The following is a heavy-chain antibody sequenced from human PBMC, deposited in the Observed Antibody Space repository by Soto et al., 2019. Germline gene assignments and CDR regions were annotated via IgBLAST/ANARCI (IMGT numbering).Heavy chain of an antibody. J-gene: IGHJ6*03. CDR2: MNPNSGKT. CDR3: ARGDGSSFFYDYYMDV. V-gene: IGHV1-8*01. Sequence: ASVKVSCKASGYSLTSFDINWVRQATGQGLEWLGWMNPNSGKTEYAQKFQGRLTMTRNTSTSTAYMELSSLRSEDTAVYYCARGDGSSFFYDYYMDVWGKGTTVTVSS. CDR1: GYSLTSFD. D-gene: IGHD2-15*01.